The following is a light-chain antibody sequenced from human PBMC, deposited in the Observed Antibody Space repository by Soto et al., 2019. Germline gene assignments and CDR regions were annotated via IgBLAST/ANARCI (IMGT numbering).Light chain of an antibody. J-gene: IGLJ1*01. CDR1: SSDVGGFNY. V-gene: IGLV2-14*01. CDR3: SSYTTSSPYV. Sequence: QSVLTQPASVSGSPGQSITISCTGTSSDVGGFNYVSWYQQHPGKAPKLLIFDVYSRPSGISNRFSGSKSGNTASLTISGLQAEDEADYYCSSYTTSSPYVFGAGTKVTV. CDR2: DVY.